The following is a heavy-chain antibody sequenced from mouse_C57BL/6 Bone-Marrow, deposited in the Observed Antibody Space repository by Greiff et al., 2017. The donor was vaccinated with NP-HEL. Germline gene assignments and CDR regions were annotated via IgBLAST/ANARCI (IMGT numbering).Heavy chain of an antibody. CDR1: GYAFSSSW. J-gene: IGHJ2*01. V-gene: IGHV1-82*01. CDR2: IYPGDGDT. CDR3: AADGIYDGYFDY. Sequence: QVQLKESGPELVKPGASVTISCKASGYAFSSSWMNWVKQRPGKGLEWIGRIYPGDGDTNYNRKFKGKATLTADKSSSTAYMQLSSLTSEDSAVYCCAADGIYDGYFDYWGQGTTLTVSS. D-gene: IGHD2-3*01.